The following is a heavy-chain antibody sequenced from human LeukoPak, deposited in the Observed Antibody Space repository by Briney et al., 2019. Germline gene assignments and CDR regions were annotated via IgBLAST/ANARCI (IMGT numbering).Heavy chain of an antibody. CDR2: MFYNGSP. CDR3: AKRRGYSGCYYDFDY. J-gene: IGHJ4*02. CDR1: GGFIGGNTYY. V-gene: IGHV4-39*01. Sequence: SETLSLTCTVSGGFIGGNTYYWGWIRQPPGKGLEWIGSMFYNGSPYYNPSLKSRVTISVDTSNNQISLRVSSVTGTPTSVYYCAKRRGYSGCYYDFDYWGQGTLVTVSS. D-gene: IGHD1-26*01.